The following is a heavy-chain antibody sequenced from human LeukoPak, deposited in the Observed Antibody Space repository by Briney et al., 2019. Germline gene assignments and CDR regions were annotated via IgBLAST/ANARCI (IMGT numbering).Heavy chain of an antibody. J-gene: IGHJ4*02. Sequence: SCKASGGTISSYAISWVRQAPGKGLEWVAVISYDGSNKYYADSVKGRFTISRDNSKNTLYLQMNSLRAEDTAVYYCARGAVVVVPAEPFDYWGQGTLVTVSS. CDR2: ISYDGSNK. D-gene: IGHD2-2*01. CDR1: GGTISSYA. V-gene: IGHV3-30*04. CDR3: ARGAVVVVPAEPFDY.